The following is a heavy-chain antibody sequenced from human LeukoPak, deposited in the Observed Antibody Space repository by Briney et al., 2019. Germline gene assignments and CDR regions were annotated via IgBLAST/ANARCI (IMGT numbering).Heavy chain of an antibody. V-gene: IGHV1-46*02. CDR2: INPSNNST. J-gene: IGHJ3*02. D-gene: IGHD3-10*01. CDR1: GSTFNTYY. CDR3: ARYSRRGVVPAAFDI. Sequence: ASVKVSCKASGSTFNTYYIYWVRQAPGQGLECMGVINPSNNSTNYAEKFQGRVTMTRDTSTSTVYTELSSLRPDDTAVYYCARYSRRGVVPAAFDIWGQGTMVIVSS.